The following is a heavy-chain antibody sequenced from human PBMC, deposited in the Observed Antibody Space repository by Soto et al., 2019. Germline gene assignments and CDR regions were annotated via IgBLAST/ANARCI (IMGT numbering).Heavy chain of an antibody. CDR2: IWYDGSNK. J-gene: IGHJ4*02. D-gene: IGHD2-8*01. Sequence: GGSLRLSCAASGFTFSSYGMHWVRQAPGKGLEWVAVIWYDGSNKYYADSVKGRFTISRDNSKNTLYLQMNSLRAEDTAVYYCARAPAPYCTNGVCYGGFDYWGQGTLVTV. CDR1: GFTFSSYG. V-gene: IGHV3-33*01. CDR3: ARAPAPYCTNGVCYGGFDY.